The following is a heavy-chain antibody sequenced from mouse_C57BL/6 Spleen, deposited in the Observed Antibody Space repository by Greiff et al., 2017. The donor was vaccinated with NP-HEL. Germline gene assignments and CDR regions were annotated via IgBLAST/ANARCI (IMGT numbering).Heavy chain of an antibody. Sequence: QVQLQQPGTDLVKPGASVKLSCTASGYSFTSYWMHWVKPRPGQGLEWIGNINPSNGGTNYNETFKSKATLTVDKSSSTAYMQLSSLTSEDSAVYYCARERVTTVVAHFDYWGQGTTLTVSS. CDR2: INPSNGGT. J-gene: IGHJ2*01. CDR3: ARERVTTVVAHFDY. V-gene: IGHV1-53*01. D-gene: IGHD1-1*01. CDR1: GYSFTSYW.